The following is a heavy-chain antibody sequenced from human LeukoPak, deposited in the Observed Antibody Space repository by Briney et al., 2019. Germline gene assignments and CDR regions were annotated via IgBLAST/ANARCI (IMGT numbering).Heavy chain of an antibody. CDR2: IYTSGST. J-gene: IGHJ6*04. D-gene: IGHD2/OR15-2a*01. Sequence: SETLSLTCTVSGGSISSGSYYWSWIRQPAGKGLEWIGRIYTSGSTNYNPSLKSRVTISVDTSKNQFSLKLSSVTAADTAVYYCARSMGSPMDVWGKGTTVTISS. CDR1: GGSISSGSYY. CDR3: ARSMGSPMDV. V-gene: IGHV4-61*02.